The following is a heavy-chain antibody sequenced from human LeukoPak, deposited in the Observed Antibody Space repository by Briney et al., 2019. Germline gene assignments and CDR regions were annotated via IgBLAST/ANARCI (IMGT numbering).Heavy chain of an antibody. CDR3: ARSVYYYDSSGYYLHDDY. J-gene: IGHJ4*02. Sequence: ASVKVSCTASGGTFSSYAISWVRQAPGQGLEWMGRIIPIFGTANYAQKFQGRVTITTDESTSTAYMELSSLRSEDTAVYYCARSVYYYDSSGYYLHDDYWGQGTLVTVSS. CDR2: IIPIFGTA. D-gene: IGHD3-22*01. CDR1: GGTFSSYA. V-gene: IGHV1-69*05.